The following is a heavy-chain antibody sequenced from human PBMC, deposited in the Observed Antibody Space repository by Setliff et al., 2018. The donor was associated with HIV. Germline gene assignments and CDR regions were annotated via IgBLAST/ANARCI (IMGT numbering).Heavy chain of an antibody. V-gene: IGHV4-34*01. Sequence: PSETLSLTCAVYSGSFSGYYWSWIRQPPGKGLEWIGEINHSGSTNYNPSLKSRVTISVDTSKNQFSLKLSSVTAADTAVYYCARGVRSVVVPAAIFWFDPWGQGTLVTVSS. J-gene: IGHJ5*02. CDR3: ARGVRSVVVPAAIFWFDP. CDR2: INHSGST. D-gene: IGHD2-2*01. CDR1: SGSFSGYY.